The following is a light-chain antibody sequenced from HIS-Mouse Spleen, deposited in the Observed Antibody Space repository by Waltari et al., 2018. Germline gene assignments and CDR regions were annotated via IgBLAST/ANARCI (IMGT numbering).Light chain of an antibody. CDR3: SSYTSSSTWV. CDR1: SSDVGGYNY. Sequence: QSALTQPASVSGSPGQSITISCTGTSSDVGGYNYVSWYQQHPGKAPKLMIYDVGNRPSGVSNRFSGSKTGNTASLTISGLQDEDEADYYCSSYTSSSTWVFGGGTKLTVL. V-gene: IGLV2-14*03. J-gene: IGLJ3*02. CDR2: DVG.